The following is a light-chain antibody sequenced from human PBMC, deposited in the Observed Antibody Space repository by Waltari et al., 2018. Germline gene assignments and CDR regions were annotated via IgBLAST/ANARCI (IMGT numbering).Light chain of an antibody. Sequence: DIVMTQSPDSLAVYLGERATINCKSSQSVLYSSNNKNYLAWYQQKPGQPPKLLIYWASTRESGVPERFSGSGSGTDFTLTISSLQAEDVAAYYCQQYYSAPLTFGGGTKVEIK. J-gene: IGKJ4*01. V-gene: IGKV4-1*01. CDR3: QQYYSAPLT. CDR2: WAS. CDR1: QSVLYSSNNKNY.